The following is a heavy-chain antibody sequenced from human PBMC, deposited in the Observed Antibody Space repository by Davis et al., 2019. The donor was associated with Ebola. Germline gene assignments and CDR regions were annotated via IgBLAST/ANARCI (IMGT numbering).Heavy chain of an antibody. J-gene: IGHJ6*02. CDR3: ARDGDSSGWYYYYYGMDV. CDR1: GFTFSSYA. CDR2: ISYDGSNK. D-gene: IGHD6-19*01. Sequence: PGGSLRLSCAASGFTFSSYAMHWVRQAPGKGLEWVAVISYDGSNKYYADSVKGRFTISRDNSKNTLYLQMNSLRAEDTAVYYCARDGDSSGWYYYYYGMDVWGQGTTVTVSS. V-gene: IGHV3-30-3*01.